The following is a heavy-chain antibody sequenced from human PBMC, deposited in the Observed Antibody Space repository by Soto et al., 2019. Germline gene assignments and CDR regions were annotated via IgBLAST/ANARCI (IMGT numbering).Heavy chain of an antibody. CDR1: GGTFSSYA. Sequence: GASVKVSCKASGGTFSSYAISWVRQAPGQGLEWMGGITPIFGTANYAQKFQGRVTITADESTSTAYMELSSLRSEDTAVYYCARGILHDYGGPNWFDPWGQGTLVTVSS. V-gene: IGHV1-69*13. D-gene: IGHD4-17*01. J-gene: IGHJ5*02. CDR2: ITPIFGTA. CDR3: ARGILHDYGGPNWFDP.